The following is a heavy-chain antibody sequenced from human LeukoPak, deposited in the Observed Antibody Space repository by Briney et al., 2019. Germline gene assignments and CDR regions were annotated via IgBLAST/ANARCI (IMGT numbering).Heavy chain of an antibody. CDR1: VYTFTSYG. V-gene: IGHV1-18*01. CDR2: ISAYNGNT. CDR3: ARDVAPWGNTWYYYMDV. D-gene: IGHD3-16*01. J-gene: IGHJ6*03. Sequence: ASVKVSCKASVYTFTSYGISLVRQAPGQGLEWMGWISAYNGNTNYAQKLQGRVTMTTDTATSTAYMELRSLRSDDTDVYYCARDVAPWGNTWYYYMDVWGKGTTVTVSS.